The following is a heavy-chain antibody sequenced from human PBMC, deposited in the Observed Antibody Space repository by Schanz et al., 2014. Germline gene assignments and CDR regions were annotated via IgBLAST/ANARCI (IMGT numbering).Heavy chain of an antibody. V-gene: IGHV3-21*02. CDR1: GFDFYSYT. CDR3: ARGYSNIWSPMAY. Sequence: EEELVQSGGGLLKPGGSLRLSCAASGFDFYSYTMNWVRQAPGKGLEWVASISGGSSYIYYADSVKGRFTITRDIAKNSLSLQMNSLRAEDTAVYYCARGYSNIWSPMAYWGQGTLVAVSS. D-gene: IGHD6-13*01. J-gene: IGHJ4*02. CDR2: ISGGSSYI.